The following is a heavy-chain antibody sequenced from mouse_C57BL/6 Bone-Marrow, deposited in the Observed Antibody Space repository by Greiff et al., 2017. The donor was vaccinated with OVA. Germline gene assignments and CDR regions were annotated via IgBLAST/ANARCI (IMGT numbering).Heavy chain of an antibody. J-gene: IGHJ2*01. Sequence: EVKLMESGGDLVKPGGSLKLSCAASGFTFSSYGMSWVRQTPDKRLEWVATISSGGSYTYYPDSVKGRFTISRDNAKNTLYLQMSSLKSEDTSMYYCARHSTTVVVDYWGQGTTLTVSS. V-gene: IGHV5-6*01. CDR2: ISSGGSYT. CDR1: GFTFSSYG. CDR3: ARHSTTVVVDY. D-gene: IGHD1-1*01.